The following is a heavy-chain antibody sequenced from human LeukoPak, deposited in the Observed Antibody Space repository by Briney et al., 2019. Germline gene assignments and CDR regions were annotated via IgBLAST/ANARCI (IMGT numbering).Heavy chain of an antibody. Sequence: GGSLRLSCAASGFTFSDYYMNWIRQAPGKGLEWVSYTSSSSSYTNYADSVKGRSTISRDNAKNSLYLQMNSLRAEDTAVYYCVRDLGGDSYGYVHYGMDVWGKGTTVTVSS. V-gene: IGHV3-11*06. D-gene: IGHD5-18*01. CDR1: GFTFSDYY. CDR2: TSSSSSYT. J-gene: IGHJ6*04. CDR3: VRDLGGDSYGYVHYGMDV.